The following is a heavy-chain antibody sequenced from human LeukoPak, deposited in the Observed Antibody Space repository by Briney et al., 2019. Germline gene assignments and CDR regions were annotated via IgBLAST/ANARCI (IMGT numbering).Heavy chain of an antibody. CDR2: IYYSGST. CDR1: GGSISSYY. J-gene: IGHJ6*02. D-gene: IGHD6-13*01. CDR3: ARQRGIADRYYYYGMDV. V-gene: IGHV4-59*08. Sequence: SETLSLTCTVSGGSISSYYWSWIRQPPGKGLEWIGYIYYSGSTNYNPSLKSRVTISVDTSKNQFSLKLSSVTAADTAVYYCARQRGIADRYYYYGMDVWGQGTTVTVSS.